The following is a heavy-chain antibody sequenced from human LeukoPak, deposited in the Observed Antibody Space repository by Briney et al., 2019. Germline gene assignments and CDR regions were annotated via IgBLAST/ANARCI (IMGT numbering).Heavy chain of an antibody. J-gene: IGHJ4*02. V-gene: IGHV4-39*01. CDR2: IYYSGST. D-gene: IGHD1-26*01. CDR3: AIPTSGSFDY. CDR1: GGSISSSSYY. Sequence: PSETLPLTCTVSGGSISSSSYYWGWIRQPPGKGLEWIGSIYYSGSTYYNPSLKSRVTISVDTSKNQFSLKLSSVTAADTAVYYCAIPTSGSFDYWGQGTLVTVSS.